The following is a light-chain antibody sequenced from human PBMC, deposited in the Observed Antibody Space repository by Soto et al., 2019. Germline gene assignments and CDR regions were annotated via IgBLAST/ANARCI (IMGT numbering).Light chain of an antibody. J-gene: IGKJ5*01. V-gene: IGKV3-15*01. CDR1: QSVSRN. CDR2: VAT. Sequence: EIVMTQSPATLSVSPGERATLSCRASQSVSRNLAWYQQRPGHAPTLLISVATTRATGIAARFSGSGSGREFTLTISRLQSEDAALYYCQQYSNWPTFGQGTRLEIK. CDR3: QQYSNWPT.